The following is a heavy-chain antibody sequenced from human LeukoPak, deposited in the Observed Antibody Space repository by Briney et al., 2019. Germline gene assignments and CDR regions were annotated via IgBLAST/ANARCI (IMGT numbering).Heavy chain of an antibody. CDR2: IRQDGGDE. V-gene: IGHV3-7*02. Sequence: PGGCLRLSCAASGFTFSRYWMSWVRQAPGKGLEWVANIRQDGGDEYYVDSVKGRFTVSRDNAENSLYLHMNSLRAEDTAVYYCARYYGSTDGTYYYDFWGQGALVTVSS. D-gene: IGHD3-10*01. CDR3: ARYYGSTDGTYYYDF. CDR1: GFTFSRYW. J-gene: IGHJ4*02.